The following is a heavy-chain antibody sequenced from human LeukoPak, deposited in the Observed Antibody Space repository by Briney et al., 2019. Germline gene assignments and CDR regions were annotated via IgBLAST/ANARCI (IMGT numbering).Heavy chain of an antibody. CDR3: TRGRYDGASYYFDY. CDR2: IYFSGGT. CDR1: VGSICNYY. Sequence: SETLSLTCTVSVGSICNYYWSWLRQPPGRGREGGGYIYFSGGTKYKPSLKSRVIISVDTSKNHFSLRLSSVTAADTALYFCTRGRYDGASYYFDYWDQGTLVTVSS. V-gene: IGHV4-59*01. J-gene: IGHJ4*02. D-gene: IGHD4/OR15-4a*01.